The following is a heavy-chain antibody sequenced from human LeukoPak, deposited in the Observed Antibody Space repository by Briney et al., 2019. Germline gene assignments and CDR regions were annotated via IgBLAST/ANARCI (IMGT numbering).Heavy chain of an antibody. CDR3: ARDDYGDYMADY. Sequence: GGSLRLSCAASGFTFSSYSMNWVRQAPGKGLEWVSSISSSSSYIYYADSVKGRFTISGDNAKNSLYLQMNSLRAEDTAVYYCARDDYGDYMADYWGQGTLVTVSS. V-gene: IGHV3-21*01. D-gene: IGHD4-17*01. J-gene: IGHJ4*02. CDR1: GFTFSSYS. CDR2: ISSSSSYI.